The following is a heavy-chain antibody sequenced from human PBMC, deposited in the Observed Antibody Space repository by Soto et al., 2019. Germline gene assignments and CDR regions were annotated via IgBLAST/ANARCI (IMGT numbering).Heavy chain of an antibody. CDR1: GGGFSTYA. CDR2: ITPIFDTT. J-gene: IGHJ4*02. V-gene: IGHV1-69*13. CDR3: AAGGTTVTRSFDC. D-gene: IGHD4-17*01. Sequence: SVKVSCKASGGGFSTYAITWVRQAPGQGLEWMGGITPIFDTTNYAQKFQGRVTITADESTTTVHMELTSLTSEDTAVYYCAAGGTTVTRSFDCWGQGTLVTVSS.